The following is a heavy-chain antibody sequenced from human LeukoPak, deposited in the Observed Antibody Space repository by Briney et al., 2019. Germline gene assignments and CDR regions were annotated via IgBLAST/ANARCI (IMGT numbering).Heavy chain of an antibody. J-gene: IGHJ5*01. CDR2: ISYDGSNK. CDR3: AKVTAEMATILPLDS. Sequence: GGSLRLSCAASGFTFSSYGMHWVRQAPGKGLEWVAVISYDGSNKYYADSVKGRFTISRDNSKNTLYLQMNSLRAEDTAVYYCAKVTAEMATILPLDSWGQGTLVTVSS. CDR1: GFTFSSYG. D-gene: IGHD5-12*01. V-gene: IGHV3-30*18.